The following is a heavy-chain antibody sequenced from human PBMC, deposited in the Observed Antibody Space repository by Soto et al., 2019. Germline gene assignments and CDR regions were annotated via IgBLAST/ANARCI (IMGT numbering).Heavy chain of an antibody. CDR1: GYSFTRYW. CDR3: ARLGGSYYRPYFDY. CDR2: IYYRDSDT. J-gene: IGHJ4*02. V-gene: IGHV5-51*01. D-gene: IGHD1-26*01. Sequence: PGESLKISCNGSGYSFTRYWVGWVRQMPGKGLEWMGIIYYRDSDTRYSPSFQGQVTISADKSIGTAYLQWGTLKASDTAMYYCARLGGSYYRPYFDYWGQGTLVTVSS.